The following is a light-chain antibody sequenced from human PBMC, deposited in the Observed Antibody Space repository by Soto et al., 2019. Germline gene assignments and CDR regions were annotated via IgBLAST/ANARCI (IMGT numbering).Light chain of an antibody. CDR1: SSNIGAGYD. Sequence: QSVLTQPPPVSGAPGQRVTISCTGSSSNIGAGYDVHWYQQLPGTAPKLLIYGNSNRPSGVPDRFSGSKSGTSASLAITGLPAEDEADYYCQSYDSSLSAPVFGGGTKLTVL. CDR2: GNS. J-gene: IGLJ3*02. CDR3: QSYDSSLSAPV. V-gene: IGLV1-40*01.